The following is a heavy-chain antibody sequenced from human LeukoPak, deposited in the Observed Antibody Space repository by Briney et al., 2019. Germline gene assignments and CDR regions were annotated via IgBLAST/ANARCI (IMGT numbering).Heavy chain of an antibody. D-gene: IGHD3-10*01. J-gene: IGHJ4*02. CDR3: ARDRPDYGSGSPTIGFDY. CDR1: GFTFSSYS. Sequence: PGGSLRLSCAASGFTFSSYSMNWVRQAPGKGLEWVSSISSSSSYIYYADSVKGRFTISRDNAKNSLYLQMNSLRAEDTAVYYCARDRPDYGSGSPTIGFDYWGQGTLVTVSS. CDR2: ISSSSSYI. V-gene: IGHV3-21*01.